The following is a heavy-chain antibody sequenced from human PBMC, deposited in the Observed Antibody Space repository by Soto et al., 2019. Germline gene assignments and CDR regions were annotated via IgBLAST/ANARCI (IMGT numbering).Heavy chain of an antibody. J-gene: IGHJ4*02. Sequence: QVHLVQSGAEVKMPGASVKVSCRTSGYTFTDYGISWVQQAPGQGLEWMGWIYTYNGNTNYAQKFQGRLTMTTDTSTSTAHMELRSLTSDDTAVYYCAKAGGNSPFDYWGQGTLVTVSS. V-gene: IGHV1-18*01. CDR3: AKAGGNSPFDY. D-gene: IGHD2-21*02. CDR1: GYTFTDYG. CDR2: IYTYNGNT.